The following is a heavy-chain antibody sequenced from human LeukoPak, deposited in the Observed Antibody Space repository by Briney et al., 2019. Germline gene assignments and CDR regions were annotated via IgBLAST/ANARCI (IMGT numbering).Heavy chain of an antibody. D-gene: IGHD6-13*01. CDR3: ARGGIIAAVGMANWFDP. CDR1: GYSFTSYW. CDR2: IYPGDSDT. V-gene: IGHV5-51*01. J-gene: IGHJ5*02. Sequence: GEFLKISCKGSGYSFTSYWIGWVRQMPGKGLEWMGIIYPGDSDTRYSPSFQGQVTISADKSISTAYLQWSSLKASDTAMYYCARGGIIAAVGMANWFDPWGQGTLVTVSS.